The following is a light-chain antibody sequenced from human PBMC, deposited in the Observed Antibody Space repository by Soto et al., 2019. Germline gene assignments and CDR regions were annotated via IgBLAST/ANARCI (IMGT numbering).Light chain of an antibody. J-gene: IGKJ2*01. Sequence: EIVLTQSPGTLSLSPGERATLSCRASESVSGSYLAWYQQKPGQGPRLLIFGASSRATGIPDRFSGTGSGTDFTLTISRLEPEDFAVYYCQQYGSSPYTFGQGAKLEIK. CDR1: ESVSGSY. V-gene: IGKV3-20*01. CDR3: QQYGSSPYT. CDR2: GAS.